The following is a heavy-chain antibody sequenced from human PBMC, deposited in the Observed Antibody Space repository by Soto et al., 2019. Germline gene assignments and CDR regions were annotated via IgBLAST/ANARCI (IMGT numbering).Heavy chain of an antibody. CDR2: INHSGST. CDR3: ATRTYCSSTSCYKDNWFDP. CDR1: GGSFSGYY. Sequence: SETLSLTCAVYGGSFSGYYWSWVRQPPGKGLEWIGEINHSGSTNYNPSLKSRVTISVDTSKNQFSLKLSSVTAADTAVYYCATRTYCSSTSCYKDNWFDPWGQGTLVTVSS. V-gene: IGHV4-34*01. J-gene: IGHJ5*02. D-gene: IGHD2-2*02.